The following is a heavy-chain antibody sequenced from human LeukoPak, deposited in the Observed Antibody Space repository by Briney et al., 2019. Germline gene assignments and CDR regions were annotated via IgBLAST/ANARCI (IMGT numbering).Heavy chain of an antibody. D-gene: IGHD2-2*01. CDR3: AKDLLGYCSSTSCFPFDY. CDR1: GFTFSSYA. CDR2: ISYDGSNK. Sequence: GGSLRLSCAASGFTFSSYAMHWVRQAPGKGLEWVAVISYDGSNKYYADSVKGRFTISRDNSKNTLYLQMNSLRAEDTAVYYCAKDLLGYCSSTSCFPFDYWGQGTLVTVSS. V-gene: IGHV3-30*04. J-gene: IGHJ4*02.